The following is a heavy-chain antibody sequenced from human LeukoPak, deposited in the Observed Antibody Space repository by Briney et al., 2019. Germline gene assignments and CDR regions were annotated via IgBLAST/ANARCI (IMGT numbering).Heavy chain of an antibody. J-gene: IGHJ5*02. Sequence: SETLSLTCTVSGGSISSGGYYWSWIRQHPGKDLEWIGYIYYSGSTYYKPSLKSRVTISVDTSKNQFSLKLSSVTAADTAVYYCARLRFITGTTNNWFDPWGQGTLVTVSS. V-gene: IGHV4-31*03. CDR2: IYYSGST. CDR3: ARLRFITGTTNNWFDP. D-gene: IGHD1-7*01. CDR1: GGSISSGGYY.